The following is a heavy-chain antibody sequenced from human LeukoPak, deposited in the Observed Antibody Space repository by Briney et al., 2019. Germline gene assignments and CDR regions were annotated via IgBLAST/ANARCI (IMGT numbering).Heavy chain of an antibody. CDR1: GGTFSSYA. J-gene: IGHJ6*03. D-gene: IGHD6-13*01. CDR2: IIPIFGTA. V-gene: IGHV1-69*13. Sequence: SVKVSCKASGGTFSSYAISWVRQAPGQGLEWMGGIIPIFGTANYAQKFQGRVTITADESTSTAYMELSSLRSEDTAVYYCARDSSSWYVGGYYYYMDVWGKGTTVTISS. CDR3: ARDSSSWYVGGYYYYMDV.